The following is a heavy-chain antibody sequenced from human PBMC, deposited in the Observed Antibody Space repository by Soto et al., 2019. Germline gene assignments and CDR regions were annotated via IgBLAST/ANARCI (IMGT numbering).Heavy chain of an antibody. Sequence: QVQLVQSGAEEKKPGASVKISCKASGYTFTSYAMHWVRQAPGQRLEWMGWINAGNGNTKYSQKFQGRVTITRDTSASTAYMELSSLRSEDTAVYYCARAVGGSSSRGDYWGQGTLVTVSS. V-gene: IGHV1-3*05. CDR2: INAGNGNT. CDR3: ARAVGGSSSRGDY. D-gene: IGHD6-13*01. J-gene: IGHJ4*02. CDR1: GYTFTSYA.